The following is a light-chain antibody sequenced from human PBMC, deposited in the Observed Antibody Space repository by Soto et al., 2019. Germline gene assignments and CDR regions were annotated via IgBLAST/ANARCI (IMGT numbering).Light chain of an antibody. CDR2: KVS. Sequence: DVVMTQSPLSLPVTLGQTASISCRSSLSLVYSDGNTYLNWFHQRPGQSPRRLFYKVSNRDSGVPDRFSASGSVTDFTLRINGVEAEDVGVYYCLQGSHWPPTFGQGTTVEIK. CDR3: LQGSHWPPT. V-gene: IGKV2-30*01. J-gene: IGKJ1*01. CDR1: LSLVYSDGNTY.